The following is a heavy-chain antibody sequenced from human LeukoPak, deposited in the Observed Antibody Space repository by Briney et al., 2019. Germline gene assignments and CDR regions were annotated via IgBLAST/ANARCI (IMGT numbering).Heavy chain of an antibody. CDR1: GFTFSNAW. J-gene: IGHJ4*02. Sequence: AGESLRLSCAASGFTFSNAWMSWVRQAPGKGLEWVGRIKSKTDGGTTDYAAPVKGRFTISRDDSKNTLYLQMNSLKTEDTAVYYCTTDKSIYDSSGYYMVDYWGQGTLVTVSS. D-gene: IGHD3-22*01. CDR3: TTDKSIYDSSGYYMVDY. V-gene: IGHV3-15*01. CDR2: IKSKTDGGTT.